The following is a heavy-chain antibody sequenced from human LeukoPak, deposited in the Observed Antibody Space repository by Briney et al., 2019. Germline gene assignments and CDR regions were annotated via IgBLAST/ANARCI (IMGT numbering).Heavy chain of an antibody. CDR3: ARGRGRGVLITTSRRSFWFDS. CDR1: GYSISSGYY. CDR2: IDHSGST. J-gene: IGHJ5*01. V-gene: IGHV4-38-2*02. D-gene: IGHD3-22*01. Sequence: SETLSLTCSVSGYSISSGYYWGWIRQPPGKGLEWIGSIDHSGSTYYNPSLKSRVTISVVTSKNQFSLKLSSVTAADTAVYYCARGRGRGVLITTSRRSFWFDSWGQGTLVTVSS.